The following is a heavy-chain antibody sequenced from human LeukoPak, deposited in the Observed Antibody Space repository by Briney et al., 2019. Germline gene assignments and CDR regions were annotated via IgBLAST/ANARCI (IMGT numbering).Heavy chain of an antibody. CDR3: AKDYCSSTSCYGIDY. D-gene: IGHD2-2*01. CDR1: GFTFSSYG. Sequence: PGRSVRLSCAASGFTFSSYGMHWVRQAPGKGLEWVAVISYDGSNKYYADSVKGRFTISRDNSKNTLYLQMNSLRAEDTAVYYCAKDYCSSTSCYGIDYWGQGTLGTVSS. V-gene: IGHV3-30*18. CDR2: ISYDGSNK. J-gene: IGHJ4*02.